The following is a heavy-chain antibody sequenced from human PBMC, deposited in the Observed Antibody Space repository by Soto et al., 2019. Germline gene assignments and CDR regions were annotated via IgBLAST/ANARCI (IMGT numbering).Heavy chain of an antibody. D-gene: IGHD5-12*01. CDR1: GGSISSYY. J-gene: IGHJ4*02. CDR3: ARWLQAKFDY. CDR2: IYYSGST. Sequence: TSETLSLTCTVSGGSISSYYWSWIRQPPGKGLEWIGYIYYSGSTNYNPSLKSRVTISVDTSKNQFSLKLSSVTAADTAVYYCARWLQAKFDYWGQGTLVTVSS. V-gene: IGHV4-59*01.